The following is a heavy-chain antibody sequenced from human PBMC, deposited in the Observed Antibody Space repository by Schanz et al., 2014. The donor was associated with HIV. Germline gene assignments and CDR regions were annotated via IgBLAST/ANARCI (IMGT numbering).Heavy chain of an antibody. CDR2: ISVNGATR. CDR1: GFTFSNYG. J-gene: IGHJ4*02. Sequence: VQLVESGGGVVQPGRSLRLSCTASGFTFSNYGMHWVRQAPGKGLEWLSYISVNGATREYADSVKGRFTISRDNARTSLYLQMNSLRAEDTAVYYCARVFGRTYGLPEYWGQGTLVTVSS. V-gene: IGHV3-48*04. D-gene: IGHD3-10*01. CDR3: ARVFGRTYGLPEY.